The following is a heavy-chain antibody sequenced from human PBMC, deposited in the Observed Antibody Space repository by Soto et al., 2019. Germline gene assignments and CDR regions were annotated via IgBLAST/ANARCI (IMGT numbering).Heavy chain of an antibody. Sequence: PSETLSLTCTVSGGSISSGDYYWSWIRQPSGKGLEWIGYIYYSGSTYYNPSLKSRVTISVDTSKNQFSLKLSSVTAADTAVYYCARGLRYFDWLLPDYYYYGMDVWGQGTTVTVSS. V-gene: IGHV4-30-4*01. CDR1: GGSISSGDYY. D-gene: IGHD3-9*01. CDR3: ARGLRYFDWLLPDYYYYGMDV. CDR2: IYYSGST. J-gene: IGHJ6*02.